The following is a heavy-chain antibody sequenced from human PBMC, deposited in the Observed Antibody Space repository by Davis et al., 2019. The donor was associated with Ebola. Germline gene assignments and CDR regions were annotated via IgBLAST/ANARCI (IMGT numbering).Heavy chain of an antibody. CDR1: GFTFDDYA. D-gene: IGHD6-13*01. V-gene: IGHV3-64*04. CDR3: AKDGQLVLPFDY. CDR2: ISSSGGST. J-gene: IGHJ4*02. Sequence: GSLKISCAASGFTFDDYAMTWVRQAPGKGLEYVSAISSSGGSTYYADSVKGRFTISRDNSKNTLYLQMNSLRAEDTAVYYCAKDGQLVLPFDYWGQGTLVTVSS.